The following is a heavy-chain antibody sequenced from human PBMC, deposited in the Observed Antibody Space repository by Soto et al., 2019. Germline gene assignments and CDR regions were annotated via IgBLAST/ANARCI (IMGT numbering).Heavy chain of an antibody. CDR3: ARERYCRGGSCYRHFDY. D-gene: IGHD2-15*01. CDR2: IIPILGIA. Sequence: ASVKVSGKASGGNCSSYTISWVRQAPGQGLEWMGRIIPILGIANYAQKFQGRVTITADKSTSTAYMELSSLRSEDTAVYYCARERYCRGGSCYRHFDYWGQGTLVTVSS. CDR1: GGNCSSYT. V-gene: IGHV1-69*04. J-gene: IGHJ4*02.